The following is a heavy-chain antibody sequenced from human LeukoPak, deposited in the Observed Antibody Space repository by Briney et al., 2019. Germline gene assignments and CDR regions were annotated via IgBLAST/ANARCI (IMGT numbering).Heavy chain of an antibody. Sequence: GESLKISCKGSGYSFTSYWIGWVRQMPGKGLEWMGTIYPGDSDTTYSPSFQGQVTTSADKSISTAYLQWSSLKASDTAMYYCARLTNYDILTGYYAGLYYFDYWGQGTLVTVSS. D-gene: IGHD3-9*01. CDR3: ARLTNYDILTGYYAGLYYFDY. V-gene: IGHV5-51*01. CDR1: GYSFTSYW. J-gene: IGHJ4*02. CDR2: IYPGDSDT.